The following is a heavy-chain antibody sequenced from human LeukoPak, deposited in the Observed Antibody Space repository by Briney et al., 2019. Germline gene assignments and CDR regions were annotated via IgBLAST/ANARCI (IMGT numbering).Heavy chain of an antibody. D-gene: IGHD3-10*01. J-gene: IGHJ5*02. CDR2: IYTSGST. CDR1: GGSISSGSYC. CDR3: ARGPTTMVRGVIGFDP. Sequence: SETLSLTCTVSGGSISSGSYCWSWIRQPAGKGLEWIGRIYTSGSTNYNPSLKSRVTISVDTSKNQFSLKLSSVTAADTAVYYCARGPTTMVRGVIGFDPWGQGTLVTVSS. V-gene: IGHV4-61*02.